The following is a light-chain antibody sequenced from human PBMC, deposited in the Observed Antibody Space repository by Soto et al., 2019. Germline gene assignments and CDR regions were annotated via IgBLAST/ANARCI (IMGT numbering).Light chain of an antibody. Sequence: DIQMTQSPSSLSASVGDRVTITCQASQDIFNYLNWYQQKPGKAPKLLIYEASTLETGVPSRFSGGGSGTHFTFNISSLQPDDFPTYHCQQYIYLPLTFGGGTKVDI. CDR1: QDIFNY. CDR2: EAS. CDR3: QQYIYLPLT. J-gene: IGKJ4*01. V-gene: IGKV1-33*01.